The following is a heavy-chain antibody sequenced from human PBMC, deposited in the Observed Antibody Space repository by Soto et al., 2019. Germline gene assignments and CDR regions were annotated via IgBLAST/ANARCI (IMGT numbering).Heavy chain of an antibody. V-gene: IGHV4-59*08. D-gene: IGHD6-13*01. Sequence: SETLSLTCTVSGGSISSFYWSWIRQPPRKGLEWIGYIYHSGSTNYNPSLKSRVTISVDTSKNQFSLKLSSVTAADTAVYYCARWRSYSSSSYYFDYWGQGALVTVSS. CDR2: IYHSGST. CDR3: ARWRSYSSSSYYFDY. J-gene: IGHJ4*02. CDR1: GGSISSFY.